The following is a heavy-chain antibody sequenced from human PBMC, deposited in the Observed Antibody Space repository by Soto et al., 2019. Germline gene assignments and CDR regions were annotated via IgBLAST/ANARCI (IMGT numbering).Heavy chain of an antibody. J-gene: IGHJ5*02. CDR3: ARHSGVDFWSGYPLVGSIDP. CDR2: IYYSGST. D-gene: IGHD3-3*01. Sequence: QLQLQESGPGLVKPSETLSLTCTVSGGSISSSSYYWGWIRQPPGKGLEWIGSIYYSGSTYYNPSLKSRVTISVDTSKNQFSLKLSSVTASDTAVYYCARHSGVDFWSGYPLVGSIDPWGQGTLVTVSS. V-gene: IGHV4-39*01. CDR1: GGSISSSSYY.